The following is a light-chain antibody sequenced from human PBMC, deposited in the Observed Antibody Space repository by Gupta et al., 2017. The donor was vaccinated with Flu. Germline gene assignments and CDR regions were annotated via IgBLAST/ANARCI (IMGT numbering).Light chain of an antibody. V-gene: IGKV1-39*01. Sequence: DIQMTQSPSSLSASVGDRVTITCRASQSISSYLNWYQQKPGKAPKLLIYAESSLQSGVPSRLRGRGSGTDFTLTISMRQPEDFATSSGKQSDSTLALTFGRGTKVEIK. J-gene: IGKJ4*01. CDR2: AES. CDR3: KQSDSTLALT. CDR1: QSISSY.